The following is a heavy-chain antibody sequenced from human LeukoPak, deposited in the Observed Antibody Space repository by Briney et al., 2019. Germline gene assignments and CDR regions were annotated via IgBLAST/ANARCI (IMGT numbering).Heavy chain of an antibody. Sequence: GGSLRLSCAASGFTFSSYAMSWVRQAPGKGLEWVSAISGSGGSTYYADSVKGRFTISRDNSKNTLYLQMSSLRGDDTAVYYCARPRAPVTIDMWGQGTMVTVSS. D-gene: IGHD4-17*01. CDR2: ISGSGGST. V-gene: IGHV3-23*01. CDR3: ARPRAPVTIDM. CDR1: GFTFSSYA. J-gene: IGHJ3*02.